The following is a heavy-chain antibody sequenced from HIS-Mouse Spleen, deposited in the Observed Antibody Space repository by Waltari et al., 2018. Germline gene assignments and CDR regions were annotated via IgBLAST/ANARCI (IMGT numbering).Heavy chain of an antibody. D-gene: IGHD1-26*01. CDR3: ARDRGDLIVGATSWYFDL. J-gene: IGHJ2*01. Sequence: QVQLVQSGAEVKKPGASVKVSCKASGYTFTDYYMHWVRKAPGQGLEWMGWINPNSGGTNYAQKFQGRVTMTRDTSISTAYMELSRLRSDDTAVYYCARDRGDLIVGATSWYFDLWGRGTLVTVSS. CDR2: INPNSGGT. V-gene: IGHV1-2*02. CDR1: GYTFTDYY.